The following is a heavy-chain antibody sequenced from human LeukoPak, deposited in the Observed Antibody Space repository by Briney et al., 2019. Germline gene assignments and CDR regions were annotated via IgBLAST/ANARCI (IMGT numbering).Heavy chain of an antibody. CDR1: SGSISSSSYY. CDR3: ARGRRGYSGYDSKNPIYFDY. Sequence: PSETLSLTCTVSSGSISSSSYYWGWIRQPPGKGLEWIGSIYYSGSTYYNPSLKSRVTISVDTSKNQFSLKLSSVTAADTAVYYCARGRRGYSGYDSKNPIYFDYWGQGTLVTVSS. V-gene: IGHV4-39*01. D-gene: IGHD5-12*01. J-gene: IGHJ4*02. CDR2: IYYSGST.